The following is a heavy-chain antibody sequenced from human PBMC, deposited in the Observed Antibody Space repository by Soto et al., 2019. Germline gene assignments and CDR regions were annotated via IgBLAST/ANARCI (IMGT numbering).Heavy chain of an antibody. Sequence: SEILSLTCAVDGGSFRGYYWSWIRQPPGKGLEWIGEINHSGSTNYNPSLKSRVTISVDTSKNQFSLRLSSVTAADTAVYYCARSKGYYGSGSYRWFDPWGQGTLVTVSS. V-gene: IGHV4-34*01. CDR2: INHSGST. D-gene: IGHD3-10*01. CDR3: ARSKGYYGSGSYRWFDP. CDR1: GGSFRGYY. J-gene: IGHJ5*02.